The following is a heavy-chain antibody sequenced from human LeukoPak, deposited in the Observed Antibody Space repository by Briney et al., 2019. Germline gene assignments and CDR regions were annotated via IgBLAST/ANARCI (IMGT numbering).Heavy chain of an antibody. Sequence: PSETLSLTCTVSGGSISSSSYYWGWIRQPPGKGLEWIGSIYYSGSTYCSPSLKSRVTISVDTSKNQFSLKLSSVTAADTAVYYCARHRVATTYSSFDYWGQGTLVTVSS. CDR2: IYYSGST. CDR1: GGSISSSSYY. J-gene: IGHJ4*02. V-gene: IGHV4-39*01. D-gene: IGHD5-12*01. CDR3: ARHRVATTYSSFDY.